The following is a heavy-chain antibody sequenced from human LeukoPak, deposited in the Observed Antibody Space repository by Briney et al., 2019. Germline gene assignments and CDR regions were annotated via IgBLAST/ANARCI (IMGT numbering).Heavy chain of an antibody. V-gene: IGHV1-69*04. CDR3: ARDYCSSTSCYTGRVDY. CDR2: IIPILGIA. Sequence: ASVKVSCKASGGTFSSYTISWVRQAPGQGLEWMGRIIPILGIANYAQKFQGRVTITADKSTSTAYMELSSLRSEDTAVYYCARDYCSSTSCYTGRVDYWGQGTLVTVSS. CDR1: GGTFSSYT. D-gene: IGHD2-2*02. J-gene: IGHJ4*02.